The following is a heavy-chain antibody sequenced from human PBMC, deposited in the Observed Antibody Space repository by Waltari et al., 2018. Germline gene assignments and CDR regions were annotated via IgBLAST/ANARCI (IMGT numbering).Heavy chain of an antibody. J-gene: IGHJ6*02. V-gene: IGHV3-30*18. CDR3: AKDRRWSAGGFYYYYGMDV. CDR1: GYTFRDYG. D-gene: IGHD6-13*01. Sequence: QGQLVESGGGVVQPGRSLRLSCEGSGYTFRDYGIHWVRQAPGKGLEWLAGIGYDVTHKNDADSVKGRFTISKDNSKKTVYLEMNSLGVDDTAVYHCAKDRRWSAGGFYYYYGMDVWGQGTTVVVSS. CDR2: IGYDVTHK.